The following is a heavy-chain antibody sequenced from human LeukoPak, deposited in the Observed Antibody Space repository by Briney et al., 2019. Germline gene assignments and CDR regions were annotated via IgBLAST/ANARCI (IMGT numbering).Heavy chain of an antibody. D-gene: IGHD1-26*01. CDR2: IYWDDDK. V-gene: IGHV2-5*02. J-gene: IGHJ6*03. Sequence: SGPTLVNPTQTLTLTCTFSGFSLSTSGVGVGWIRQPPGKALEWLALIYWDDDKRYSPSLKSRLTITKDTSKNQVVLTMTNMDPVDTATYYCAHSKWELLRDYYYYMDVWGKGTTVTISS. CDR3: AHSKWELLRDYYYYMDV. CDR1: GFSLSTSGVG.